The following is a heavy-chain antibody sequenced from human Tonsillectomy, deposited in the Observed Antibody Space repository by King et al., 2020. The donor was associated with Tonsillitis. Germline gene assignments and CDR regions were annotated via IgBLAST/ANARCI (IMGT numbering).Heavy chain of an antibody. J-gene: IGHJ5*02. CDR1: VGTFSTYA. V-gene: IGHV1-69*14. CDR2: LFPMFGAA. Sequence: QLVQSGAEVKKPGSSVKVSCKASVGTFSTYAISWGRQAPGQGPEWMGGLFPMFGAANFAQKFQGRVTITADKSTSTDYMELSSLRYVDTAVYYCASRGRAYCTGGTCYARNWFDPWGQGTLVTVSS. CDR3: ASRGRAYCTGGTCYARNWFDP. D-gene: IGHD2-15*01.